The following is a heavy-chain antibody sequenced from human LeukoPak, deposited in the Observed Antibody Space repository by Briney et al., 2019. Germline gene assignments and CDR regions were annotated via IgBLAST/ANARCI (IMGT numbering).Heavy chain of an antibody. CDR3: ARVPTMTFFDY. V-gene: IGHV4-59*01. CDR2: IYYSGST. J-gene: IGHJ4*02. CDR1: GGSISSYY. Sequence: PSETLSLTCTVSGGSISSYYWSWIRQPPGKGLEWIGYIYYSGSTNYNPSLKSRVTISVDTSKNQVSLKLSSVTAADTAVYYCARVPTMTFFDYWGQGTLVTVSS. D-gene: IGHD4-17*01.